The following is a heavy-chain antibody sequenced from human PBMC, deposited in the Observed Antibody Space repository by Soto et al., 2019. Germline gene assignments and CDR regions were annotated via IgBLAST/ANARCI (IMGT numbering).Heavy chain of an antibody. CDR2: ISYDGSNK. D-gene: IGHD2-2*01. CDR1: GFTFSSYG. J-gene: IGHJ4*02. Sequence: GGSLRLSCAASGFTFSSYGMHWVRQAPGKGLEWVAVISYDGSNKYYADSVKGRFTISRDNSKNTLYLQMNSLRAEDTAVYYCAKAPIVVVPAAILQFDYWGQGTLVTVSS. CDR3: AKAPIVVVPAAILQFDY. V-gene: IGHV3-30*18.